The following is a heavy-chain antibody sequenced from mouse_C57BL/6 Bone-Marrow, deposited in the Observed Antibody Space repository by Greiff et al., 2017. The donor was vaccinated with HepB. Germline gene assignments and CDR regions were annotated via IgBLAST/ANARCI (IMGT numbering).Heavy chain of an antibody. J-gene: IGHJ1*03. CDR3: ARDYYGSSWGYFDV. D-gene: IGHD1-1*01. Sequence: VQLQQPGAELVRPGSSVKLSCKASGYTFTSYWMDWVKQRPGQGLEWIGNIYPSDSETHYNQKFKDKATLTVDKSSSTAYMQLSSLTSEDSAVYYCARDYYGSSWGYFDVWGTGTTVTVSS. CDR2: IYPSDSET. CDR1: GYTFTSYW. V-gene: IGHV1-61*01.